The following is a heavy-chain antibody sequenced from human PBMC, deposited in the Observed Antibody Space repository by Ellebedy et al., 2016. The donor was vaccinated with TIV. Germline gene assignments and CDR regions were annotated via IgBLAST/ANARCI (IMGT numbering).Heavy chain of an antibody. Sequence: GESPKISCAASGFTFTNYAMNWVRQAPGKGLEGVSAVSNSGDGTYYADSVKGRFTISRDNSKNTLYLQMSSLRAEDTAVYYCSFKGVATRVYWGQGTLVTVSS. CDR2: VSNSGDGT. D-gene: IGHD4-23*01. V-gene: IGHV3-23*01. CDR3: SFKGVATRVY. J-gene: IGHJ4*02. CDR1: GFTFTNYA.